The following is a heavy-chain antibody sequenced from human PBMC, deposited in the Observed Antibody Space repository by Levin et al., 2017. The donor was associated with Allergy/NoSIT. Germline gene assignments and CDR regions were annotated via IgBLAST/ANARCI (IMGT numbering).Heavy chain of an antibody. D-gene: IGHD3-10*01. V-gene: IGHV3-43D*03. CDR3: AKDELCDAPSGIDY. J-gene: IGHJ4*02. Sequence: GGSLRLSCAASGFTFDDYAMHWVRQAPGKGLEWVSLVSWDGGSAYYADSVKGRFTISRDNSKNSLYLQMHTLRAEDTALYYCAKDELCDAPSGIDYWGQGTLVTVSS. CDR2: VSWDGGSA. CDR1: GFTFDDYA.